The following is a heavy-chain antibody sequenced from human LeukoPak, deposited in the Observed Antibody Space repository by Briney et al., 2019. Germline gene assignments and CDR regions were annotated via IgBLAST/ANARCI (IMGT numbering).Heavy chain of an antibody. J-gene: IGHJ3*02. CDR2: IYYSGST. CDR1: GGSISSYY. V-gene: IGHV4-59*08. D-gene: IGHD3-16*01. CDR3: ARQGALRDAFDI. Sequence: PSETLSLTCTVSGGSISSYYWSWIRRPPGKGLEWIGNIYYSGSTNYNPSLKSRVTISVDTSKNQFSLKLSFVTAADTAVFYCARQGALRDAFDIWGQGTMVTVSS.